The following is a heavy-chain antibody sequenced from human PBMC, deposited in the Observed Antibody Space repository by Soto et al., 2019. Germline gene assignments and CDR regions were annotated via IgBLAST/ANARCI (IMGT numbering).Heavy chain of an antibody. CDR2: IYHSGST. CDR1: GYSISSGYY. V-gene: IGHV4-38-2*01. Sequence: ASETLSLTCAVSGYSISSGYYWGWIRQPPGKGLEWIGSIYHSGSTYYNPSLKSRVTISVDTSKNQFSLKLSSVTAADTAVYYCARDGGANLVFWNYGMDVWGQGTTVT. D-gene: IGHD3-3*01. J-gene: IGHJ6*02. CDR3: ARDGGANLVFWNYGMDV.